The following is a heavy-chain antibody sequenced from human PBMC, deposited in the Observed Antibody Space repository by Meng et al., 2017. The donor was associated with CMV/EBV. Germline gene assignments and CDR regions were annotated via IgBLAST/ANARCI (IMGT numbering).Heavy chain of an antibody. CDR1: GGSISSYY. Sequence: SETLSLTCTVSGGSISSYYWSWIRQPPGKGQEWIGYIYYSGSTNYNPSLKSRVTISVDTSKNQFSLKLSSVTAADTAVYYCARAVVVPAAIDYWGQGTLVTVSS. J-gene: IGHJ4*02. CDR2: IYYSGST. D-gene: IGHD2-2*01. V-gene: IGHV4-59*01. CDR3: ARAVVVPAAIDY.